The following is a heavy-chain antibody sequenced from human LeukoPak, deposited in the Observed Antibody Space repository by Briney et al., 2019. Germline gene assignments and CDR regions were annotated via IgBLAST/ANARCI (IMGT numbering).Heavy chain of an antibody. CDR1: GYTFTGYY. J-gene: IGHJ4*02. D-gene: IGHD1-1*01. Sequence: ASVKVSCKASGYTFTGYYMHWVRQAPGQGLEWMGWISAYNGNTNYAQKLQGRVTMTTDTSTSTAYMELRSLRSDDTAVYYCAINWNEDYWGQGTLVTVSS. CDR3: AINWNEDY. CDR2: ISAYNGNT. V-gene: IGHV1-18*04.